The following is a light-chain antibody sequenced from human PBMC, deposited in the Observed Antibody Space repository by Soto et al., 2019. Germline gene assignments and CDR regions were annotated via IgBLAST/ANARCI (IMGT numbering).Light chain of an antibody. J-gene: IGLJ2*01. CDR2: EGT. CDR3: CSYAGSGTFHVV. CDR1: SSDVGSYNL. Sequence: QSVLTQPASVSGSPGQSITISCTGTSSDVGSYNLVSWYQQHPGKAPKLMIYEGTKRPSGVSNRFSGSKSGNTASLTISGLQVEDEADYYCCSYAGSGTFHVVFGGGTQLTVL. V-gene: IGLV2-23*03.